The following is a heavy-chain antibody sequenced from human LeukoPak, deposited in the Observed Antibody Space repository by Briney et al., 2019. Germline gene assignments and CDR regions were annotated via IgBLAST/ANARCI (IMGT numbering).Heavy chain of an antibody. CDR3: ARDRSRGYSYGYCFDC. V-gene: IGHV1-69*05. J-gene: IGHJ4*02. CDR2: IIPIFGTA. CDR1: GGTFSSYA. D-gene: IGHD5-18*01. Sequence: SVKVSCKASGGTFSSYAISWVRQAPGQGLEWMGRIIPIFGTANYAQKFQGRVTITTDESTSTAYMELSSLRSEDTAVYYCARDRSRGYSYGYCFDCWGQGTLVTVSS.